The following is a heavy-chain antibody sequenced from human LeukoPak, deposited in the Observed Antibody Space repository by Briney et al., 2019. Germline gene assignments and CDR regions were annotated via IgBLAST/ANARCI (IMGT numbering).Heavy chain of an antibody. Sequence: SETLSLTRAVYGVSFSGYYWSWIRQPPGKGLEWIGEINHSGSTNYNPSLKSRVTISVDTSKNQFSLKLSSVTAADTAVYYCARGWRSDYWGQGTLVTVSS. CDR3: ARGWRSDY. CDR2: INHSGST. CDR1: GVSFSGYY. J-gene: IGHJ4*02. V-gene: IGHV4-34*01.